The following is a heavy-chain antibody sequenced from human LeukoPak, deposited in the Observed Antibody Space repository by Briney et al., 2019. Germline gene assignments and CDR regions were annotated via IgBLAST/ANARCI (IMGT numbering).Heavy chain of an antibody. CDR2: INHSGST. J-gene: IGHJ5*02. D-gene: IGHD5-12*01. V-gene: IGHV4-34*01. CDR3: ARGRTVEMATMTWFDP. Sequence: SETLSLTCAVYGGSFSGYYWSWIRQPPGKGLEWIGEINHSGSTNYNPSLKSRVTISVDTSKNQFSLKLSSVTAADTAVCYCARGRTVEMATMTWFDPWGQGTLVTVSS. CDR1: GGSFSGYY.